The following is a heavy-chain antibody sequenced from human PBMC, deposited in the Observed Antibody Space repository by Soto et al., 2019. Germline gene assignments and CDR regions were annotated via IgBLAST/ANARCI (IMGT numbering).Heavy chain of an antibody. CDR1: GGSISSSSYY. Sequence: NPSETLSLTCTVSGGSISSSSYYWGWIRQPPGKGLEWIGSIYYSGSTYYNPSLKSRVTISVDTSKNQFSLKLSSVTAADTAVYYCARQERDNDYWGQGTLVTVSS. CDR2: IYYSGST. D-gene: IGHD1-1*01. J-gene: IGHJ4*02. CDR3: ARQERDNDY. V-gene: IGHV4-39*01.